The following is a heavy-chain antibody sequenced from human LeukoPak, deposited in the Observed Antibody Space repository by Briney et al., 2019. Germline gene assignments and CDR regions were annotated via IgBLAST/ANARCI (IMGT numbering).Heavy chain of an antibody. V-gene: IGHV3-7*01. CDR2: IKQDGSEK. D-gene: IGHD2-15*01. J-gene: IGHJ4*02. Sequence: GGSPRLSCAASGFTFSSYWMSWVRQAPGKGLEWVANIKQDGSEKYYVDSVKGRLTISRDNAMNSLYLQMNSLRAEDTAVYYCARLRGSCSSDYWGQGTLVTVSS. CDR3: ARLRGSCSSDY. CDR1: GFTFSSYW.